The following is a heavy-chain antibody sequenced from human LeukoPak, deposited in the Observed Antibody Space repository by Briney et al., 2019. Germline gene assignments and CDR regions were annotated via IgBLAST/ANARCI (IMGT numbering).Heavy chain of an antibody. J-gene: IGHJ4*02. Sequence: QPGGSLRLSCAASGFTFGNYAIHWVRQVPGEGLEWVAIITHNGGTQYYADSVKGRFTISRDNSQSTVFLQMNSLRPEDTAVYYCARDAQSGAFPDFDYWGQGTLVTVSS. CDR2: ITHNGGTQ. CDR3: ARDAQSGAFPDFDY. CDR1: GFTFGNYA. D-gene: IGHD1-26*01. V-gene: IGHV3-30-3*01.